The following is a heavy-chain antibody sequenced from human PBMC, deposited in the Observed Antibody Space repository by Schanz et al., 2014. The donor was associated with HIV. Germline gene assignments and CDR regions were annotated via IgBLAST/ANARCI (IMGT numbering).Heavy chain of an antibody. CDR2: MSYDGVRK. D-gene: IGHD3-22*01. CDR1: GFSFNNYG. V-gene: IGHV3-33*05. Sequence: QVQLVESGGGVVQPGRSLRLSCVASGFSFNNYGMHWVRQAPGKGLEWVAVMSYDGVRKYLGDSVKGRFTISRDNSKNTLYLQMTTLRIDDTAVYYCAKPEYDSRGNSQSHFDYWGQGTLVTVSS. CDR3: AKPEYDSRGNSQSHFDY. J-gene: IGHJ4*02.